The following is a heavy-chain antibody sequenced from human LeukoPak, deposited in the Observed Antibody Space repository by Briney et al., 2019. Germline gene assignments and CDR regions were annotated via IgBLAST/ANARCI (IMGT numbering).Heavy chain of an antibody. CDR3: ARDSYYGSGSYYTD. J-gene: IGHJ4*02. V-gene: IGHV4-59*01. CDR1: GGSISSYY. D-gene: IGHD3-10*01. Sequence: KPSETLSLTCTVSGGSISSYYWSWIRQPPGKGLEWIGYIYYSGSTNYNPSLKSRVTISVDTSKNQFSLKLSSVTAADTAVYYCARDSYYGSGSYYTDWGQATLVTVSS. CDR2: IYYSGST.